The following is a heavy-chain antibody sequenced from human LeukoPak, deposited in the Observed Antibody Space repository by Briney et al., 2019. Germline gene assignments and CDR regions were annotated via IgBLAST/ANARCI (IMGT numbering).Heavy chain of an antibody. Sequence: ASVKVSCKASGYTFTGYYMHWVRQAPGQGLEWMGWINPNSGGTNYAQKFQGRVTMTRDTSISTAYMELRSLRSDDTAVYYCARAGSGNYYFDYWGQGTLVTVPS. CDR1: GYTFTGYY. J-gene: IGHJ4*02. V-gene: IGHV1-2*02. CDR3: ARAGSGNYYFDY. CDR2: INPNSGGT. D-gene: IGHD3-22*01.